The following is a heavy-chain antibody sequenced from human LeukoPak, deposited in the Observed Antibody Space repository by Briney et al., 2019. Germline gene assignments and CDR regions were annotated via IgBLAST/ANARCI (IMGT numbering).Heavy chain of an antibody. V-gene: IGHV3-21*01. CDR2: ISSSSSYI. CDR3: ARENQLWGDRYYYYYMDV. J-gene: IGHJ6*03. Sequence: GGSLRLSCAASGFTFRTYAMSWVRQAPGKGLEWVSSISSSSSYIYYADSVKGRFTISRDNAKNSLYLQMNSLRAEDTAVYYCARENQLWGDRYYYYYMDVWGKGTTVTVSS. CDR1: GFTFRTYA. D-gene: IGHD2-2*01.